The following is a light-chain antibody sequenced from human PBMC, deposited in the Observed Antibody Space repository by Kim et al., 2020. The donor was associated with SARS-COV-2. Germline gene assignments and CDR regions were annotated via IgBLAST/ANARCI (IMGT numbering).Light chain of an antibody. CDR2: EGD. Sequence: KTVTISCTRSSGNIGSYYVQLYQVRPGSAPTTVIYEGDQRPSGAPDRFSGSIDSSSNSAPLTISGLKTEDEADYYCQSYDSSNAWVFGGGTQLTVL. V-gene: IGLV6-57*03. J-gene: IGLJ3*02. CDR3: QSYDSSNAWV. CDR1: SGNIGSYY.